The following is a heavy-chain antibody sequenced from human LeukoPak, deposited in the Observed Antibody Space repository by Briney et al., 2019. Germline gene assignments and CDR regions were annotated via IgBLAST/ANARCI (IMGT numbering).Heavy chain of an antibody. CDR2: IYYSGST. CDR1: GGSISSSSYY. CDR3: ASHSSGRSWFDP. J-gene: IGHJ5*02. D-gene: IGHD6-19*01. Sequence: SETLSLTCTVSGGSISSSSYYWGWIRQPPGKELEWIGSIYYSGSTYYNPSLKSRVTISVDTSKNQFSLKLSSVTAADTAVYYCASHSSGRSWFDPWGQGTLVTVSS. V-gene: IGHV4-39*01.